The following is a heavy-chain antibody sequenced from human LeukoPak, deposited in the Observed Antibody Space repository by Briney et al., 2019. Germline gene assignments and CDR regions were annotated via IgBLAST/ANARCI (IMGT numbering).Heavy chain of an antibody. CDR3: ARVQGFLEESGYDIDY. D-gene: IGHD5-12*01. V-gene: IGHV1-18*01. CDR2: ISAYNGNT. Sequence: ASVTVSCKASGYTFTSYGISWVRQAPGQGLEWMGWISAYNGNTNYAQKLQGRVTMTTDTSTSTAYMELRSLRSDDTAVYYCARVQGFLEESGYDIDYWGQGTLVTVSS. J-gene: IGHJ4*02. CDR1: GYTFTSYG.